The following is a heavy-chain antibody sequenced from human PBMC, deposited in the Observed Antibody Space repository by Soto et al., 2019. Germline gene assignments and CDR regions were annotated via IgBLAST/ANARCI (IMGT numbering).Heavy chain of an antibody. J-gene: IGHJ4*02. V-gene: IGHV3-11*06. CDR1: GFTFSDYY. CDR3: ARDRKGYYYDSSGYYPTDY. CDR2: ISSSSSYT. D-gene: IGHD3-22*01. Sequence: PGGSLRLSCAASGFTFSDYYMSWIRQAPGKGLEWVSYISSSSSYTNYADSVKGRFTISRDNAKNSLYLQMNSLRAEDTAVYYCARDRKGYYYDSSGYYPTDYWGQGTLVTVSS.